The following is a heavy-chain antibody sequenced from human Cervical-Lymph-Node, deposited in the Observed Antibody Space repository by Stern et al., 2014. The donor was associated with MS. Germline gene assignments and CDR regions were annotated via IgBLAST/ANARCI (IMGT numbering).Heavy chain of an antibody. J-gene: IGHJ4*02. CDR2: IYVRGHT. CDR1: GVSITSSSFY. CDR3: ARQAGYYDNSAYYNY. D-gene: IGHD3-22*01. Sequence: QLQLQESGPGLVKPSQTLSLTCTVSGVSITSSSFYWTWIRQPAGKGLEWIGRIYVRGHTDYNPSLKGRVPMSLDASKNQFSLELTSVTADDTAVYYCARQAGYYDNSAYYNYWGQGTLVTVSS. V-gene: IGHV4-61*02.